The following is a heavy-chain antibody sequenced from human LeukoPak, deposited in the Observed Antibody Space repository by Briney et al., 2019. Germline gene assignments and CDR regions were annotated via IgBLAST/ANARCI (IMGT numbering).Heavy chain of an antibody. Sequence: PSETLSLTCAVYGGSFSGYYWSWIRQPPGKGLEWIGEINHSGSTNYNPSLKSRVTISVDTSKNQFSLKLSSVTAADTAVYYCARGTRITMIVVVLSRNGWFDPWGQGTLVTVSS. CDR1: GGSFSGYY. CDR3: ARGTRITMIVVVLSRNGWFDP. D-gene: IGHD3-22*01. V-gene: IGHV4-34*01. J-gene: IGHJ5*02. CDR2: INHSGST.